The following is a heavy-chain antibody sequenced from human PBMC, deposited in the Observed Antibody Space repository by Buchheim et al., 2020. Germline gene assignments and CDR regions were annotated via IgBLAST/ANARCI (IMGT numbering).Heavy chain of an antibody. D-gene: IGHD3-9*01. CDR3: ARDKRLRYFDWLLREYYYYMDV. J-gene: IGHJ6*03. CDR1: GFTFSSYS. V-gene: IGHV3-21*01. CDR2: ISSSSSYI. Sequence: EVQLVESGGGLVKPGGSLRLSCAASGFTFSSYSMNWVRQAPGKGLEWVSSISSSSSYIYYADSVKGRFTISRDNAKHSLYLQMNSLRAEDTAVYYCARDKRLRYFDWLLREYYYYMDVWGKGTT.